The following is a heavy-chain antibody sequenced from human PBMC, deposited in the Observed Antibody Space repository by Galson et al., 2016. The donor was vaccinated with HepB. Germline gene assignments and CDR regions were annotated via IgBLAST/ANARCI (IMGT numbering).Heavy chain of an antibody. CDR3: ARDMSSGWYWVYFDY. CDR2: ISSSGSTI. Sequence: PGKGLEWVSYISSSGSTIKDADSVKGRFTISRDNAKNSLYLQMNSLRAEDTAVYYCARDMSSGWYWVYFDYWGQGTLVTVSS. D-gene: IGHD6-19*01. J-gene: IGHJ4*02. V-gene: IGHV3-48*03.